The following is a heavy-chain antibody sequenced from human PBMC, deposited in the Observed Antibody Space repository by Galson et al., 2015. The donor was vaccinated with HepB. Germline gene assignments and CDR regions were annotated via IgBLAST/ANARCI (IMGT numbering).Heavy chain of an antibody. Sequence: SLRLSCAASGFTFNYYAMSWVRQAPGKGLEWVSGISGSGGNTYYADSVKGRFTISRDNSKNTVYLQMNSLRAEDTAVYYCAKEDDYYSTTYYFDSWGQGTLVTVSS. D-gene: IGHD3-3*01. CDR3: AKEDDYYSTTYYFDS. CDR2: ISGSGGNT. V-gene: IGHV3-23*01. CDR1: GFTFNYYA. J-gene: IGHJ4*02.